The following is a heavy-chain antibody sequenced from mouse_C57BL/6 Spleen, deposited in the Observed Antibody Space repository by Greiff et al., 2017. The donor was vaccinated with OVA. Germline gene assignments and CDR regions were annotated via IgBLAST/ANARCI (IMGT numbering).Heavy chain of an antibody. CDR3: ARSYDYDFDY. CDR1: GYAFSSSW. J-gene: IGHJ2*01. Sequence: QVQLQQSGPELVKPGASVKISCKASGYAFSSSWMNWVKQRPGKGLEWLGRIYPGDGDTNYNWKFKGKATLTADKSSSTAYMQLSSLTSEDSAVYFCARSYDYDFDYWGQGTTLTVSS. D-gene: IGHD2-4*01. CDR2: IYPGDGDT. V-gene: IGHV1-82*01.